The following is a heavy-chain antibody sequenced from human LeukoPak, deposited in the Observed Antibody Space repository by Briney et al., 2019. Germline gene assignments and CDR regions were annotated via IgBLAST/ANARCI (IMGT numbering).Heavy chain of an antibody. CDR1: GFTFSSYA. CDR2: IGDST. D-gene: IGHD2-15*01. CDR3: AKGRGGSSYSTLDS. V-gene: IGHV3-23*01. Sequence: AGGSLRLSCAASGFTFSSYAMSWVRQAPGKGLEWVSVIGDSTFYQGFVKGRFTISRDSSKNTLYLEMNSLRVEDTAVYYCAKGRGGSSYSTLDSWGQGTLVTVSS. J-gene: IGHJ4*02.